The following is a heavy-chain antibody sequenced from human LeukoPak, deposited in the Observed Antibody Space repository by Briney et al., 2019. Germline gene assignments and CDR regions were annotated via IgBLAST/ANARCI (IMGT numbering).Heavy chain of an antibody. D-gene: IGHD3-10*01. CDR1: GYTFTSYD. CDR2: MNPNSGNT. J-gene: IGHJ6*02. Sequence: ASVKVSCKASGYTFTSYDINWVRQATGRGLEWMGWMNPNSGNTGYAQKFQGRVTMTRNTSISTAYMELSSLRSEDTAVYYCARGGSQTYYYGSGSYYYYGMDVWGQGTTVTVSS. V-gene: IGHV1-8*01. CDR3: ARGGSQTYYYGSGSYYYYGMDV.